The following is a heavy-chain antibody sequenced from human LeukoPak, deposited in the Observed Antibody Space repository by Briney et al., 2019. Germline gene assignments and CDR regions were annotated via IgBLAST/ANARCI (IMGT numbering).Heavy chain of an antibody. CDR2: ISGSGGST. CDR3: AKDRGYYDSRALYDFDY. V-gene: IGHV3-23*01. CDR1: GFTFSSYA. J-gene: IGHJ4*02. D-gene: IGHD3-22*01. Sequence: GGSLRLSCAASGFTFSSYAMSWVRQAPGKGLEWVSAISGSGGSTYYADSVKGRFTISRDNSKNTLYLQMNSLRAEDTAVYYCAKDRGYYDSRALYDFDYWGQGTLVTVSS.